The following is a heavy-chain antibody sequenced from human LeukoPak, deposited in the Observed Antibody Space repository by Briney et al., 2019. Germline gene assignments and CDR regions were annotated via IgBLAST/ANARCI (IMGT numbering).Heavy chain of an antibody. CDR3: ARIASYYDSSGYYYFDY. CDR1: GYTFTGYY. D-gene: IGHD3-22*01. V-gene: IGHV1-69*13. CDR2: IIPIFGTA. J-gene: IGHJ4*02. Sequence: SVKVSCKASGYTFTGYYMHWVRQAPGQGLEWMGGIIPIFGTANYAQKFQGRVTITADESTSTAYMELSSLRSEDTAVYYCARIASYYDSSGYYYFDYWGQGTLVTVSS.